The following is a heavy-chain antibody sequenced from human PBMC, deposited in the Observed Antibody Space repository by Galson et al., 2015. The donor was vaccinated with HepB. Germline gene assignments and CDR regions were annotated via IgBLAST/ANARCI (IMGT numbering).Heavy chain of an antibody. D-gene: IGHD2-15*01. V-gene: IGHV1-69-2*01. J-gene: IGHJ4*02. CDR3: ATPGSRIYITPFDY. Sequence: VKVSCKVSGYTFTDYYMHWVQQAPGKGLEWMGLVDPEDGETIYAEKFQGRVTITADTSTDTAYMELSSLRSEDTAVYYCATPGSRIYITPFDYWGQGTLVTVSS. CDR1: GYTFTDYY. CDR2: VDPEDGET.